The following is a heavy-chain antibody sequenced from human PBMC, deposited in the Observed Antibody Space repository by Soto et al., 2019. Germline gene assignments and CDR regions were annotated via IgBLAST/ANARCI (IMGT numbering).Heavy chain of an antibody. CDR1: GFTFSSYS. Sequence: GGSLRLSCAASGFTFSSYSMNWVRQAPGKGLEWVSYISSSSSTIYYADSVKGRFTISRDNAKNSLYLQMNSLRAEDTAVYYCARVVIGFWSGYYHDAFDIWGQGTMVTVSS. J-gene: IGHJ3*02. V-gene: IGHV3-48*01. CDR3: ARVVIGFWSGYYHDAFDI. CDR2: ISSSSSTI. D-gene: IGHD3-3*01.